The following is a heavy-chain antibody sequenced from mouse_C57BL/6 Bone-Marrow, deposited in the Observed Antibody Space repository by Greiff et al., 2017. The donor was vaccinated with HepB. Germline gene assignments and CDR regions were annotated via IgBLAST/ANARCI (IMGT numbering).Heavy chain of an antibody. CDR1: GYAFSSYW. J-gene: IGHJ3*01. D-gene: IGHD1-1*01. V-gene: IGHV1-80*01. CDR2: IYPGDGDT. CDR3: ASDQDYYGSSPLFAY. Sequence: VQLQQSGAELVKPGASVKISCKASGYAFSSYWMNWVKQRPGKGLEWIGQIYPGDGDTNYNGKFKGKATLTADKSSSTAYMQLSSLTSEDSAVYFCASDQDYYGSSPLFAYWGQGTLVTVSA.